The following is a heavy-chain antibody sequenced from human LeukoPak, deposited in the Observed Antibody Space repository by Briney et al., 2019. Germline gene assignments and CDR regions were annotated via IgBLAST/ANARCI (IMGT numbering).Heavy chain of an antibody. Sequence: GGSLRLSCAASGFTFSSYSMNWVRQAPGKGLEWVSSISSSSSYIYYADSVKGRFTISRDNAKNSPYLQMNSPRAEDTAVYYCARDLVEYQPLIGYWGQGTLVTVSS. J-gene: IGHJ4*02. CDR2: ISSSSSYI. V-gene: IGHV3-21*01. CDR3: ARDLVEYQPLIGY. CDR1: GFTFSSYS. D-gene: IGHD2-2*01.